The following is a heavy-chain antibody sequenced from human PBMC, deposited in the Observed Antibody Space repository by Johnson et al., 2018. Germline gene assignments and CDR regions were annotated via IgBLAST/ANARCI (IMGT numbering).Heavy chain of an antibody. CDR1: GFTFSTHG. Sequence: VQLLETGGGVVQPGRSLRLSCAASGFTFSTHGLLWVRQAPGNGLEWVAVIWYDGNNKYYADSVKGRVTISRDNSKNKLYLQMNSLRAEDTAVYYCARARSWGIQLYYYYYMDVWGKGTTVTVSS. J-gene: IGHJ6*03. CDR3: ARARSWGIQLYYYYYMDV. D-gene: IGHD5-18*01. V-gene: IGHV3-33*01. CDR2: IWYDGNNK.